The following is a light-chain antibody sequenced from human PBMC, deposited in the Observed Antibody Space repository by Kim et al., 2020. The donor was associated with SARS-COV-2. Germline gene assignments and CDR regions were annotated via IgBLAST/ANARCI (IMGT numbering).Light chain of an antibody. CDR2: DVS. CDR1: QSVSTW. J-gene: IGKJ2*01. V-gene: IGKV1-5*01. Sequence: DIQMTQSPSTLSASVGDRVTITCRASQSVSTWLAWYQQKPGKAPKVLIYDVSSLGSGVPSRFSGSGSGTEFTLTISSLQPDDFAPYYCEQYKNYYSFGQGTKLEIK. CDR3: EQYKNYYS.